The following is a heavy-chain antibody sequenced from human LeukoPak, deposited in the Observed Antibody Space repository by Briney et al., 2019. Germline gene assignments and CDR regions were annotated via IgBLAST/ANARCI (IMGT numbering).Heavy chain of an antibody. V-gene: IGHV6-1*01. CDR2: TYYRSKWNN. D-gene: IGHD6-13*01. CDR1: GDSVSSNTGA. J-gene: IGHJ6*03. Sequence: SQTLSLTCGISGDSVSSNTGAWNWIRQSPSRGLEWPGKTYYRSKWNNDYAVSVKERITINPDTSKDQFSLQLNSVTPEDTAVYYCARGYSSSWSNYYYYYMDVWGKGTTVTVSS. CDR3: ARGYSSSWSNYYYYYMDV.